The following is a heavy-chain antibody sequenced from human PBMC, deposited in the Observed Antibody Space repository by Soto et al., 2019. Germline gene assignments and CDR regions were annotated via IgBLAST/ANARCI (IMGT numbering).Heavy chain of an antibody. CDR3: TTGGSGSYFGPGYFDY. J-gene: IGHJ4*02. CDR1: GFTFSNAW. CDR2: IKSKTDGGTK. Sequence: GGSLRLSCAASGFTFSNAWMNWVRQAPGKGREWVGRIKSKTDGGTKDYASTVKGRFTISRDDSKNTLYLQINSMXTXDTAVXYXTTGGSGSYFGPGYFDYWGQGTLVTVSS. D-gene: IGHD1-26*01. V-gene: IGHV3-15*07.